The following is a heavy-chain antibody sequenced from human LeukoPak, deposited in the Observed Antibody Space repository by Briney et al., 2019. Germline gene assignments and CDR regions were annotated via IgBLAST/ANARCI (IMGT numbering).Heavy chain of an antibody. V-gene: IGHV4-4*02. CDR1: GGSISSSNW. D-gene: IGHD4-17*01. Sequence: SGTLSLTCAVSGGSISSSNWWSWVRQPPGKGLEWIGEISHSGNPNYNPSLESRVTISVDKSKNQFSLKLSSVTAADTAVYYCARLPTVTTSMYYFDYWGQGTLVTVSS. CDR2: ISHSGNP. J-gene: IGHJ4*02. CDR3: ARLPTVTTSMYYFDY.